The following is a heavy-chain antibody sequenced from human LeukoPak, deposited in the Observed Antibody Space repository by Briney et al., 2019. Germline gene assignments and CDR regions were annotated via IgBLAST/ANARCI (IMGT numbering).Heavy chain of an antibody. Sequence: SETLSLTRTVSGGSISSYYWSWIRQPPGKGLEWIGYIYYTGSTNYNPSLKSRVTISVDTSKNQFSLKLSSVTAADTAVYYCARGVVVAANREFDPWGQGTLVTVSS. J-gene: IGHJ5*02. CDR1: GGSISSYY. V-gene: IGHV4-59*01. CDR2: IYYTGST. D-gene: IGHD2-15*01. CDR3: ARGVVVAANREFDP.